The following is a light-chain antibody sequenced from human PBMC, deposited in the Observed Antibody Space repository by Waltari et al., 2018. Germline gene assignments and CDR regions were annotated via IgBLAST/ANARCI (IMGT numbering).Light chain of an antibody. J-gene: IGLJ2*01. V-gene: IGLV1-51*02. CDR3: GTWDNTLSAV. CDR2: GND. CDR1: TSNIGHNY. Sequence: QSVLTQPPSVSAAPGQKVTISCSGSTSNIGHNYVPWYQQFPGAAPKVLIYGNDKRATGIPDRFSGSKSGTSATLDITGLQTGDEADYYCGTWDNTLSAVFGGGTKVTVL.